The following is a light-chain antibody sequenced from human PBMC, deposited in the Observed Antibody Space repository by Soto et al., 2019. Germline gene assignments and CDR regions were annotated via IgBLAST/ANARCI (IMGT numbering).Light chain of an antibody. Sequence: EIVLTQSPATLSLSPGERATLSCGASQSIRSTYLAWYQQRPGLAPRLLIYDASRRATGIPDRFRGSGSGTDFTLTISRLEPEDFAVYYCQQYCSSPPITFGQGTRLEIK. CDR1: QSIRSTY. J-gene: IGKJ5*01. V-gene: IGKV3D-20*01. CDR3: QQYCSSPPIT. CDR2: DAS.